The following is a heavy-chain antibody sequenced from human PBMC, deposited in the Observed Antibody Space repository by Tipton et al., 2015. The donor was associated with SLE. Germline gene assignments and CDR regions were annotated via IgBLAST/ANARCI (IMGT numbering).Heavy chain of an antibody. CDR1: GGSLNNHF. Sequence: LRLSCTVSGGSLNNHFCSWIRQSAGKGLEWIGRVSPSGGTNYNPSLKSRVTISLDTSKTQFSLKLRSVTAADTAIYYCARGGYSSGWYGDYFVYCGQGTLVTVSS. V-gene: IGHV4-4*07. D-gene: IGHD6-19*01. J-gene: IGHJ4*02. CDR2: VSPSGGT. CDR3: ARGGYSSGWYGDYFVY.